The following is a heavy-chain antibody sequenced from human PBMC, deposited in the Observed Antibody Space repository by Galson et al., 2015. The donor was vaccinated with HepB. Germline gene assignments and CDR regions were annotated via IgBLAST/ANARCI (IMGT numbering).Heavy chain of an antibody. CDR1: GYTFTSYY. V-gene: IGHV1-46*01. CDR2: INPSGGST. CDR3: ARLEGGGAFDY. J-gene: IGHJ4*02. Sequence: SVKVSCKASGYTFTSYYMHWVRQAPGQGLEWMGIINPSGGSTSYAQKFQGRVTMTRDTSTSTVYMELSSLRSEDTAEYYCARLEGGGAFDYWGQGTLVTVSS. D-gene: IGHD3-3*01.